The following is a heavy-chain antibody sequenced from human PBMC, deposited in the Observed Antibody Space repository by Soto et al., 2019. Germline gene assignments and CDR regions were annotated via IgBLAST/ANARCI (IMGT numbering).Heavy chain of an antibody. CDR3: AKSSGNRIAAVNYYYYMDV. V-gene: IGHV3-23*01. J-gene: IGHJ6*03. Sequence: GGSLRLSCAASGFTFSSYAMNWVRQAPGRGLEWVSIITNSGGSTYYADSVRGRFTISRDNSKNTLYLQMNSLRAEDTAVYYCAKSSGNRIAAVNYYYYMDVWGKGTTVTVSS. CDR2: ITNSGGST. CDR1: GFTFSSYA. D-gene: IGHD6-13*01.